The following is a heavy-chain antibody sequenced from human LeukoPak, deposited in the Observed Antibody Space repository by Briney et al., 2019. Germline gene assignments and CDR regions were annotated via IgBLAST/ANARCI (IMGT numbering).Heavy chain of an antibody. CDR1: GYTFTGYY. V-gene: IGHV1-2*02. J-gene: IGHJ4*02. D-gene: IGHD3-22*01. CDR2: INPNSGGT. CDR3: ARVSPAVYDSSGYYYGRYYFDY. Sequence: ASVKVSCKASGYTFTGYYMHWVRQAPGQGLEWMGWINPNSGGTNYAQKFQGRVTMTRDTSISTAYMELSRLRSDDTAVYYCARVSPAVYDSSGYYYGRYYFDYWAREPWSPSPQ.